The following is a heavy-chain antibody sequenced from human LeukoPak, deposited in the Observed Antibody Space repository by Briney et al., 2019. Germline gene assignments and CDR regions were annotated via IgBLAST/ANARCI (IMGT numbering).Heavy chain of an antibody. CDR1: GFTFSSYA. CDR3: AKLGTGYSSTIPIFDY. CDR2: ISGSGGST. V-gene: IGHV3-23*01. J-gene: IGHJ4*02. Sequence: GGSLRLSCAASGFTFSSYAMSWVRQAPGKGLEWVSAISGSGGSTYYADSVKGRFTISRDNSKNTLYLQMNSLRAEDTAVYYCAKLGTGYSSTIPIFDYWGQGTLVTVSS. D-gene: IGHD6-13*01.